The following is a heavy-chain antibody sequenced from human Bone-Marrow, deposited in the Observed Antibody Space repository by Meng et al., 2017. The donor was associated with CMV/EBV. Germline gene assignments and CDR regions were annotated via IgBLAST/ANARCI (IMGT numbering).Heavy chain of an antibody. CDR2: ISGLGGST. D-gene: IGHD2-2*01. Sequence: GESLKISCAASGFTFSSYAMTWVRQAPGKGLEWVSAISGLGGSTYYADSVKGRFTISRDNSKNTLYLQMNSLRAEDTAVYYCAKDFQLRSYGMDVWGQGTTVTVSS. V-gene: IGHV3-23*01. CDR1: GFTFSSYA. J-gene: IGHJ6*02. CDR3: AKDFQLRSYGMDV.